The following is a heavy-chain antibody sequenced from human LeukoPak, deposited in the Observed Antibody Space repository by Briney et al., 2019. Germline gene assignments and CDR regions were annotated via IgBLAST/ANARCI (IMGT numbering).Heavy chain of an antibody. Sequence: GRSLRLSCAASGFTFSSDGMHWVRQAPGEGLEWVAVIWFDGSNKYYADSVKGRFTISRDNSKNTLYLQMNSLRVEDTAVYYCAREGRSLIDYWGQGTLVTVSS. J-gene: IGHJ4*02. CDR2: IWFDGSNK. V-gene: IGHV3-33*01. D-gene: IGHD1-26*01. CDR1: GFTFSSDG. CDR3: AREGRSLIDY.